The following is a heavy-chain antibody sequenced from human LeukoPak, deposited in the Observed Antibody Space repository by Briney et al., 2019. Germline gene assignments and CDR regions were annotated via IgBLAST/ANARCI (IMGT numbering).Heavy chain of an antibody. CDR1: GASISRGSW. Sequence: SETLSLTCDVSGASISRGSWWSWVRQPPGKGLEWIGEFSHSGITNFNPSLKSRVTISVDKSRNQFSLNLISVTAADTVVYFCARNGGHNQEHWGQGTLVTVSS. CDR2: FSHSGIT. D-gene: IGHD1-1*01. CDR3: ARNGGHNQEH. J-gene: IGHJ4*02. V-gene: IGHV4-4*02.